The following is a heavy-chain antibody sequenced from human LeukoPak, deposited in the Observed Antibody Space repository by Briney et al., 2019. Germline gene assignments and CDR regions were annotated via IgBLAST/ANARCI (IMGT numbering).Heavy chain of an antibody. CDR2: IGTRDTTM. J-gene: IGHJ5*02. Sequence: SCKASGYTFTGYYMNWVRQAPGKGLEWISYIGTRDTTMYYADSVKGRFTISRDNAKNSLYLQMNSLRDEDTAIYYCARGRGSSWGQGTLVTVSS. V-gene: IGHV3-48*02. CDR1: GYTFTGYY. D-gene: IGHD2-21*01. CDR3: ARGRGSS.